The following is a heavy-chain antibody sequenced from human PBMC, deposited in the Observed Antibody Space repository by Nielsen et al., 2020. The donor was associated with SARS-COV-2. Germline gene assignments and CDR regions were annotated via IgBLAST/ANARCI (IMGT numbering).Heavy chain of an antibody. CDR3: ARGNGWGSYFDY. Sequence: GESLKISCAASGFSFRTSWMNWVRQAPGKGLEWVAVISYDGSNDYYADSVRGRFTISRDNSKNTLFLQMNSLRAEDTAVYYCARGNGWGSYFDYWGQGTLVTVSS. J-gene: IGHJ4*02. CDR1: GFSFRTSW. D-gene: IGHD7-27*01. CDR2: ISYDGSND. V-gene: IGHV3-30-3*01.